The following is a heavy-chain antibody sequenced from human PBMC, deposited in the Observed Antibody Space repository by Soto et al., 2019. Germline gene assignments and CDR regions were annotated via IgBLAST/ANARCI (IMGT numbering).Heavy chain of an antibody. J-gene: IGHJ6*02. CDR1: GYTLTAYY. CDR3: ARLSPPSLYYYGMDV. V-gene: IGHV1-2*02. Sequence: ASVKVSCKASGYTLTAYYMHWVRQAPGQGLEWMGWINPNNGATNYAQSFQGRVTMTRDTSISTAYMELSRLRSDDSAVYYCARLSPPSLYYYGMDVWGQGTAVTVSS. CDR2: INPNNGAT.